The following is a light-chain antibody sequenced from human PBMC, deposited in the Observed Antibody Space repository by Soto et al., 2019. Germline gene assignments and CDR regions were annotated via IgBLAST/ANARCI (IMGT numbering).Light chain of an antibody. CDR1: ISNIGTNY. V-gene: IGLV1-47*01. Sequence: QSVLTQPPSASGTPGQTVTISCSGSISNIGTNYVSWYQQLPGTAPKLLIHTNNQRPLGVPDRFSGSKSGTSASLAISGRRSEDKTEYYCAVWDDNLSAWVFGGGTKLTVL. J-gene: IGLJ3*02. CDR2: TNN. CDR3: AVWDDNLSAWV.